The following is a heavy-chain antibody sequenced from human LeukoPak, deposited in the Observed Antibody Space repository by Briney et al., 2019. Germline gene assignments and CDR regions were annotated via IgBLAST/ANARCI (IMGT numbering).Heavy chain of an antibody. D-gene: IGHD2-8*01. Sequence: PGGSLRLSCVASGFIFSSYSMNWVRQAPGKGLQWVSSISSSSSHILYADSVKGRFTISRDNANNLLYLQMNSLRVEDTAVYYCAKDRCSNGVGCYYYYMDVWGKGTTVTISS. CDR1: GFIFSSYS. V-gene: IGHV3-21*06. CDR3: AKDRCSNGVGCYYYYMDV. CDR2: ISSSSSHI. J-gene: IGHJ6*03.